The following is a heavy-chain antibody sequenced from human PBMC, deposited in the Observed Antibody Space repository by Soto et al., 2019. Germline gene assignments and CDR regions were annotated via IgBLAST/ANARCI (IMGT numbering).Heavy chain of an antibody. D-gene: IGHD6-13*01. J-gene: IGHJ2*01. CDR3: ARLAAAAGTWYFDL. CDR1: GYSFTSYW. Sequence: GESLKICCKGSGYSFTSYWSGRMLQITGKGLEWMGIIYPGDSDTRYSPSFQGQVTISADKSISTAYLQWSSLKASDTAMYYCARLAAAAGTWYFDLWGRGTLVTVSS. CDR2: IYPGDSDT. V-gene: IGHV5-51*01.